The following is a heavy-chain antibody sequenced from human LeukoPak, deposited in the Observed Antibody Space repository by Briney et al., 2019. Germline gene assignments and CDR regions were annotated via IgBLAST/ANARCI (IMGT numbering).Heavy chain of an antibody. CDR3: ARDNSWASAWCTNFDY. Sequence: ASVKVSCKTSGYTFTAFGIHWLRQAPGRRLECMGWINAGNGNIYYSPDFQGRVAFTSDKSASTSYMELSSLRSEDTAVYYCARDNSWASAWCTNFDYWGQGTLVTVSS. V-gene: IGHV1-3*01. D-gene: IGHD6-13*01. J-gene: IGHJ4*02. CDR1: GYTFTAFG. CDR2: INAGNGNI.